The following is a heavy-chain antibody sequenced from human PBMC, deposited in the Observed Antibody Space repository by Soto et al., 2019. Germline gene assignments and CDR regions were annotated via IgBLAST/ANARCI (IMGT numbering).Heavy chain of an antibody. CDR2: IYYSGST. CDR1: GGSISSSSYY. V-gene: IGHV4-39*01. J-gene: IGHJ4*02. CDR3: ARRACSGGSCYSNYFDY. D-gene: IGHD2-15*01. Sequence: TLSLTCTVSGGSISSSSYYWGWIRQPPGKGLEWIGSIYYSGSTYYNPSLKSRVTISVDTSKNQFSLKLSSVTAADTAVYYCARRACSGGSCYSNYFDYWGQGTLVTVSS.